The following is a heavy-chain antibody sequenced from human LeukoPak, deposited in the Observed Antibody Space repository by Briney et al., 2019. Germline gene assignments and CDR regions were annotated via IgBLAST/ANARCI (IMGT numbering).Heavy chain of an antibody. V-gene: IGHV4-59*08. CDR1: GASVRSHY. J-gene: IGHJ4*02. CDR3: ATTGSTSPSNADWFNSEN. CDR2: VYYCGGT. Sequence: SETLSLTCIVSGASVRSHYCNWVRQSPEKGLEWIGYVYYCGGTNYITALKGAVTKSTVTSKNQVSLKLTSMTAKDTALNYWATTGSTSPSNADWFNSENCGQGILVPVSS. D-gene: IGHD3-9*01.